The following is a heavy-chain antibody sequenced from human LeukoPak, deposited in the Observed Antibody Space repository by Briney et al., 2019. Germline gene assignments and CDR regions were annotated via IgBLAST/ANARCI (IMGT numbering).Heavy chain of an antibody. CDR1: GFTFSSYG. V-gene: IGHV3-23*01. J-gene: IGHJ4*02. Sequence: PGGSLRLSCAASGFTFSSYGMHWVRQAPGKGLEWVSAISGSGGSTYYADSVKGRFTISRDNSKNTLYLQMNSLRAEDTAVYYCAKDPPQWFGDLGRYFDYWGQGTLVTVSS. D-gene: IGHD3-10*01. CDR2: ISGSGGST. CDR3: AKDPPQWFGDLGRYFDY.